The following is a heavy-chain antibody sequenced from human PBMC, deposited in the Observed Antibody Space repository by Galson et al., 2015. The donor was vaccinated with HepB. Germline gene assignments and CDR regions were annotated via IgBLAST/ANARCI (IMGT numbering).Heavy chain of an antibody. D-gene: IGHD3-3*01. V-gene: IGHV1-18*01. CDR3: ARDRWIGVVTREIDY. CDR1: GYTFTSYG. J-gene: IGHJ4*02. CDR2: ISAYNGNT. Sequence: SVKVSCKASGYTFTSYGISWVRQAPGQGLEWMGWISAYNGNTNYAQKLQGRVTMTTDTSTSTAYMELRSLRSDDTAVYYCARDRWIGVVTREIDYWGQGTLVTVSS.